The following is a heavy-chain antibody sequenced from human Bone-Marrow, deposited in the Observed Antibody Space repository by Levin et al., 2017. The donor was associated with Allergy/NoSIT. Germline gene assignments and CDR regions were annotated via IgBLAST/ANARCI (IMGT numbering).Heavy chain of an antibody. CDR3: AKEKSGTSWTTFDY. D-gene: IGHD6-13*01. J-gene: IGHJ4*02. V-gene: IGHV3-43*01. CDR1: GFTFDEYS. CDR2: IGHDGSGI. Sequence: LSLTCAASGFTFDEYSIHWVRQPPGKGLEWVSVIGHDGSGIYYADSVKGRFTVSRDNSKNYMYLQMNGLRSDDTALYYCAKEKSGTSWTTFDYWGQGTLVTVSS.